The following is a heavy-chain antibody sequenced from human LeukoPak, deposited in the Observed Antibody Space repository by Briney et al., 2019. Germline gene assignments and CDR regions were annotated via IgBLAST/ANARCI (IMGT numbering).Heavy chain of an antibody. CDR1: GYTFTSYG. D-gene: IGHD3-10*01. CDR3: ARDPGGSGSYSWFDP. V-gene: IGHV1-18*04. CDR2: ISAYNGNT. Sequence: ASVKVSCKASGYTFTSYGISWVRQAPGQGLEWMGWISAYNGNTNYAQKLQGRVTMTTDTSTSTAYMELRILRSDDTAVYYCARDPGGSGSYSWFDPWGQGTLVTVSS. J-gene: IGHJ5*02.